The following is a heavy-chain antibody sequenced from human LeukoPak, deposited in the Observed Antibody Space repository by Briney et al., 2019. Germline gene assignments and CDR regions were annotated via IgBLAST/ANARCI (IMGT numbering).Heavy chain of an antibody. CDR3: AKDLGWGLDY. CDR1: GFMFSSYG. V-gene: IGHV3-23*01. Sequence: PGGSLRLSCAASGFMFSSYGMSWVRQAPGKGLEWVSAISGNGATTYYADSVKGRFTISRDNSKNTLYPRMNSLRVEDTAVYYCAKDLGWGLDYWGQGTLASVSS. J-gene: IGHJ4*02. CDR2: ISGNGATT. D-gene: IGHD4-23*01.